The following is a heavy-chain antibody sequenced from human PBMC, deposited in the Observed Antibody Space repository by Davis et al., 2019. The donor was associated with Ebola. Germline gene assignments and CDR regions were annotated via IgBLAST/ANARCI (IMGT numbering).Heavy chain of an antibody. J-gene: IGHJ6*02. V-gene: IGHV1-46*01. CDR3: ARGDTVTTFLYYYGMDV. D-gene: IGHD4-17*01. CDR2: INPSGGST. CDR1: GYTFTSYY. Sequence: AASVKVSCKASGYTFTSYYMHWVRQAPGQGLEWMGIINPSGGSTSYAQKSQGRVTMTRDTSTSTVYMELSSLRSEDTAVYYCARGDTVTTFLYYYGMDVWGQGTTVTVSS.